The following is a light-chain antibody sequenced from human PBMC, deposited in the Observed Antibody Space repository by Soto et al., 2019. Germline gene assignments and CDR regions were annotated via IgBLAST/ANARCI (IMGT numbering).Light chain of an antibody. V-gene: IGKV1-5*01. CDR2: DAS. CDR3: QQYNRYSILT. Sequence: DIQMTQSPSTLSASVGDRVTITCRASQSISSWLAWYQEKPGKAPKLLIYDASSLERGVPSRFSGSGSGTEFTLTISSLQPDDFATYYCQQYNRYSILTFGGGTKVDIK. J-gene: IGKJ4*01. CDR1: QSISSW.